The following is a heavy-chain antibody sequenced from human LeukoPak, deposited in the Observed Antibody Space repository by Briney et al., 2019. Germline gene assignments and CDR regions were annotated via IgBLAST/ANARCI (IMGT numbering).Heavy chain of an antibody. Sequence: PSETLSLTCTVSGGSISRNSFYWGWIRQPPGEGLEWIGSVYYSGSTSYNPSLKSRVTVSVDTSKNQFSLKLSSVTAADTAVYYCARAPPPTYYYGSGPFDYWGQGTLVTVSS. J-gene: IGHJ4*02. V-gene: IGHV4-39*07. CDR1: GGSISRNSFY. CDR3: ARAPPPTYYYGSGPFDY. CDR2: VYYSGST. D-gene: IGHD3-10*01.